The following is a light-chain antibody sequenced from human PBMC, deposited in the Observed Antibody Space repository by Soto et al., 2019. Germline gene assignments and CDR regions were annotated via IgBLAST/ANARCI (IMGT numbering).Light chain of an antibody. Sequence: EIVLTQSPATLSLSPGERATRSCRASQSVSSYLAWYQQKPGQAPRLLIYDASNRATGIPARFSGSGSGTDFTLTISSLEPEDSAIYYCQQRSNWPTFGPGIKVDIQ. CDR2: DAS. V-gene: IGKV3-11*01. J-gene: IGKJ3*01. CDR3: QQRSNWPT. CDR1: QSVSSY.